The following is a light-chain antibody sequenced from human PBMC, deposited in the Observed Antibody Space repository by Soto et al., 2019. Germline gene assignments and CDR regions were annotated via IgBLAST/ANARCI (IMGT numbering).Light chain of an antibody. CDR1: SSDVGGYNY. Sequence: QCALTQPACVSGSPGQSITISCTGTSSDVGGYNYVSWYQQHPGKAPKLMIYDVSNRPSGVSNRFSGSKSGNTASLTISGLQAEDEADYYCSSYTSSSTLVFGGGTKLTVL. V-gene: IGLV2-14*01. CDR2: DVS. J-gene: IGLJ2*01. CDR3: SSYTSSSTLV.